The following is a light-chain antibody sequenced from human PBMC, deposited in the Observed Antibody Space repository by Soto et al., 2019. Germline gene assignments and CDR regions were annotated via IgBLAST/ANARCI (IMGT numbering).Light chain of an antibody. Sequence: VLAQSPATLSVSPGERATLSCRASQTVRNNYLAWYQQKPGQAPRLLIYGASTRATGIPDRFSGSGAGAYFNLTISRLEPADFGVYYCQQYGSSHTFGQGTRLENK. CDR3: QQYGSSHT. V-gene: IGKV3-20*01. CDR2: GAS. J-gene: IGKJ5*01. CDR1: QTVRNNY.